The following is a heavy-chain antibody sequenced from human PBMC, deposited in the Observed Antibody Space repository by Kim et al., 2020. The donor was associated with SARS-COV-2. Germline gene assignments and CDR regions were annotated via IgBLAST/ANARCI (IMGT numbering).Heavy chain of an antibody. Sequence: GGSLRLSCAASGFTFSSYGMHWVRQAPGKGLEWVAVIWYDGSNKYYADSVKGRFTISRDNSKNTLYLQMNSLRAEDTAVYYCARGGGAVAGTNPDFDYWGQGTLVTVSS. CDR3: ARGGGAVAGTNPDFDY. J-gene: IGHJ4*02. V-gene: IGHV3-33*01. D-gene: IGHD6-19*01. CDR1: GFTFSSYG. CDR2: IWYDGSNK.